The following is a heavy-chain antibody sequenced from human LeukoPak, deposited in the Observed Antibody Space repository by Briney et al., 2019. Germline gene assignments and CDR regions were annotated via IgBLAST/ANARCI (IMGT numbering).Heavy chain of an antibody. CDR1: GFTFSSYG. J-gene: IGHJ4*02. D-gene: IGHD1-7*01. V-gene: IGHV3-30*03. CDR3: ARDYWWNYDY. Sequence: GGSLRLSCAASGFTFSSYGMHWVRQAPGKGLEWVAVISYDGSNKYYADSVKGRFTISRDNSKNTLYLQMNSLRAEDTAIYYCARDYWWNYDYWGQGTLVTVSS. CDR2: ISYDGSNK.